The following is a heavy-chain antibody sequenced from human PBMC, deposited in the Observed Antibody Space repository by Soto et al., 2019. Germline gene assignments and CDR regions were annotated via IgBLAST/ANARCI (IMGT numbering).Heavy chain of an antibody. CDR2: ISFDSRDK. Sequence: QVQLVESGGGVVQPGRSLRLSCAASGFTFSAYGIHWVRLAPGKGLEWVATISFDSRDKLYVDSMNGRLTISRENSRNTLYLQMDSLRAEDTAVYHCARVCGGDCGNAFDVWVQGTVVAVSP. D-gene: IGHD2-21*02. V-gene: IGHV3-33*05. CDR1: GFTFSAYG. J-gene: IGHJ3*01. CDR3: ARVCGGDCGNAFDV.